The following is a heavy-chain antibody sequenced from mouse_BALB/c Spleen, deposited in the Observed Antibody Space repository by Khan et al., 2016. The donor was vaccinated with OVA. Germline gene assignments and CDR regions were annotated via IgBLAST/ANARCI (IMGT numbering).Heavy chain of an antibody. D-gene: IGHD1-1*01. CDR2: ISSGGSYT. Sequence: EVKLMESGGGLVRPGGSLKLSCAASGFSFSSYSMSWVRQTPEKRLEWVATISSGGSYTYYPDSVKGRFTISRDNAKNNLYLQMSSTKSEDTAMDCCTRDRGYYGSSPYFDYWGQGTPVTVSA. CDR3: TRDRGYYGSSPYFDY. CDR1: GFSFSSYS. V-gene: IGHV5-6-4*01. J-gene: IGHJ2*01.